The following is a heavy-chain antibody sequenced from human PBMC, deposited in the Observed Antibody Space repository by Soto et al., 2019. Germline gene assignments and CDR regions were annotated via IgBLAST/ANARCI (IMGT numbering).Heavy chain of an antibody. J-gene: IGHJ4*02. CDR3: ARRGPGTYFDY. V-gene: IGHV3-23*01. CDR1: GCTFSSYA. D-gene: IGHD6-13*01. Sequence: PGGSRRLSCAASGCTFSSYAMNWVRQAPGKGLEWVSVISGSGGSTYYADSVKGRFTISRDNSKNTLYLQMNSLRAEDTAVYYCARRGPGTYFDYWGQGTLVTVSS. CDR2: ISGSGGST.